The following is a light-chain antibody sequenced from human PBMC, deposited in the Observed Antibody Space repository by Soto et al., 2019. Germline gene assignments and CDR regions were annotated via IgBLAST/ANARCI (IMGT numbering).Light chain of an antibody. Sequence: QSVLTQPPSVSAPPGQKVTISCSGSRSNIGNNYVSWYQQLPGTAPKLLIYDTNKRPSGIPDRFSGSKSGTSATLGITGLQTGDEADYYCGTWDSSLSAVVFGGGTKLTVL. CDR1: RSNIGNNY. V-gene: IGLV1-51*01. CDR2: DTN. J-gene: IGLJ2*01. CDR3: GTWDSSLSAVV.